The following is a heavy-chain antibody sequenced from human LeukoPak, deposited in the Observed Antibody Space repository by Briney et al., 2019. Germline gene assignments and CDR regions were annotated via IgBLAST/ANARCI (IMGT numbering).Heavy chain of an antibody. V-gene: IGHV2-70*11. J-gene: IGHJ4*02. CDR3: ARNSGSFKFDY. D-gene: IGHD1-26*01. CDR2: IDWDDDK. Sequence: QTLSLTCTFSGFSLSTRGMCVTWIRQPPGKALEWLARIDWDDDKYYSTSLKTRLTISKDTSKNQVVLTMANMDPVDTATYYCARNSGSFKFDYWGQGTLVTVSS. CDR1: GFSLSTRGMC.